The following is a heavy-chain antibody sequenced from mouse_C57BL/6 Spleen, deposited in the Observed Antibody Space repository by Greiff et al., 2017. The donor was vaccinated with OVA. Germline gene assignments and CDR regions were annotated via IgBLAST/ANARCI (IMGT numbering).Heavy chain of an antibody. D-gene: IGHD2-2*01. CDR2: ISYDGSN. Sequence: ESGPGLVKPSQSLSLTCSVTGYSITSGYYWNWIRQFPGNKLEWMGHISYDGSNNYNPSLKNPTSITRDTSKNQFFLKLNSVTTEDAATDYCARKGGYDGAWFAYWGQGTLVTVSA. J-gene: IGHJ3*01. CDR3: ARKGGYDGAWFAY. V-gene: IGHV3-6*01. CDR1: GYSITSGYY.